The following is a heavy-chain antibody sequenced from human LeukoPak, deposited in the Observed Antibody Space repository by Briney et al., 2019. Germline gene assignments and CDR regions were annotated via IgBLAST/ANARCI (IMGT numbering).Heavy chain of an antibody. D-gene: IGHD1-26*01. Sequence: GGSLRLSCAASGFTFDDYAMHWVRQAPGKGLEWVSGISWNSGSIGYADSVKGRFTISRDNAKNSLYLQMNSLRAEDMALYYCAKGISGSYSPFDYWGQGTLVTVSP. CDR1: GFTFDDYA. J-gene: IGHJ4*02. CDR2: ISWNSGSI. CDR3: AKGISGSYSPFDY. V-gene: IGHV3-9*03.